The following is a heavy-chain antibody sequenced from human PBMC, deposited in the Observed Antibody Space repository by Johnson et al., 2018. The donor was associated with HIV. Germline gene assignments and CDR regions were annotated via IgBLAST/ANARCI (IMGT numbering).Heavy chain of an antibody. CDR1: GFTFSNAW. V-gene: IGHV3-11*04. Sequence: QVLLVESGGGLVKPGGSLRLSCAASGFTFSNAWMSWVRQAPGKGLEWVSYISSSGSTIYYADSVKGRFTISRDNAKNTLYLQMNSLRAEDTAVYYCARVTHIQLWANDAFDIWGQGTMVTVSS. D-gene: IGHD5-18*01. J-gene: IGHJ3*02. CDR2: ISSSGSTI. CDR3: ARVTHIQLWANDAFDI.